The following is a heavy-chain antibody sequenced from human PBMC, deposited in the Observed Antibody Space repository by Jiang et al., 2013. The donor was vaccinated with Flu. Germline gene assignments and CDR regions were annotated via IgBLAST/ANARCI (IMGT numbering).Heavy chain of an antibody. CDR1: GGSISSGGYY. Sequence: SGLVKPSQTLSLTCTVSGGSISSGGYYWSWIRQPPGKGLEWIGEINHSGSTNYNPSLKSRVTISVDTSKNQFSLKLSSVTAADTAVYYCARGGPKRGYSYGPPGAFDIWGQGTMVTVSS. CDR3: ARGGPKRGYSYGPPGAFDI. CDR2: INHSGST. D-gene: IGHD5-18*01. V-gene: IGHV4-30-2*01. J-gene: IGHJ3*02.